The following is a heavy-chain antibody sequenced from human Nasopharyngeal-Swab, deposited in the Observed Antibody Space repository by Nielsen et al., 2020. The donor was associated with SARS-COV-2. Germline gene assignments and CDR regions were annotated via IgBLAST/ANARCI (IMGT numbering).Heavy chain of an antibody. J-gene: IGHJ6*02. CDR3: SIAAATNHYYYGMDV. CDR2: IIPIFGTA. CDR1: CGTFSSYS. V-gene: IGHV1-69*13. D-gene: IGHD6-13*01. Sequence: SVLVSCYASCGTFSSYSISWLRQAPGQGLEWMGGIIPIFGTANYAQKFQGRVTITADESTSTAYMELSILRSEDTAVYYCSIAAATNHYYYGMDVWGQGTTVTVSS.